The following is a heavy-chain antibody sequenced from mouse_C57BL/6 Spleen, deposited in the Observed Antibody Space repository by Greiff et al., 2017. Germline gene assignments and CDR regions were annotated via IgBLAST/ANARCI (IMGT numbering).Heavy chain of an antibody. CDR2: SRNKANDYTT. J-gene: IGHJ4*01. CDR3: ARVNYYGSSMDY. CDR1: GFTFSDFY. V-gene: IGHV7-1*01. D-gene: IGHD1-1*01. Sequence: EVKLMESGGGLVQSGRSLRLSCATSGFTFSDFYMEWVRQAPGKGLEWIAASRNKANDYTTEYSASVKGRFIVSRDTSQSILYLQMNALRAEDTAIYYCARVNYYGSSMDYWGQGTSVTVSS.